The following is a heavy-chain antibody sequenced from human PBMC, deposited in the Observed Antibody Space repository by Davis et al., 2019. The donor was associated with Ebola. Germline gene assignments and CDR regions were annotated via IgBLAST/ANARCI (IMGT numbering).Heavy chain of an antibody. CDR3: ARGGISMIVVPRDYYHGMDV. CDR2: INPSGGGT. V-gene: IGHV1-2*02. D-gene: IGHD3-22*01. CDR1: GYTFTSYY. Sequence: ASVKVSCKASGYTFTSYYMHWVRQAPGQGLEWMGIINPSGGGTNYAQKFQGRVTMTSDTSITTAYMEVRRLRSDDTAVYYCARGGISMIVVPRDYYHGMDVWGQGTTVTVSS. J-gene: IGHJ6*02.